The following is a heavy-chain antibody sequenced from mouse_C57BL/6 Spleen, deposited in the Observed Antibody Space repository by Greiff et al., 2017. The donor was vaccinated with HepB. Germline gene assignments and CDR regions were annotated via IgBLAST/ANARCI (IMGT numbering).Heavy chain of an antibody. CDR1: GYSFTGYY. D-gene: IGHD1-1*01. Sequence: VQLQQSGPELVKPGASVKISCKASGYSFTGYYMNWVKQSPEKSLEWIGEINPSTGGTTYNQKFKAKATLTVDKSSSTAYMQLKSLTSEDSAVYYCASFTTPRAFAYWGQGTLVTVSA. J-gene: IGHJ3*01. CDR2: INPSTGGT. CDR3: ASFTTPRAFAY. V-gene: IGHV1-42*01.